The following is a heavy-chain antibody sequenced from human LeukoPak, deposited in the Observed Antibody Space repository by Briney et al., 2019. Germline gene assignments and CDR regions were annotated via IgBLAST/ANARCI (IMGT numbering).Heavy chain of an antibody. J-gene: IGHJ6*03. CDR1: GGSISSGSYY. CDR2: TYYSGST. Sequence: SETLSLTCTVSGGSISSGSYYWNWIRQPAGKGLEWIGRTYYSGSTNYNPSLKSRVTISVDTPKNQFSLKLSSVTAADTAVYYCARDGWREYYDTLTGYYYYYYMDVWGKGTTVTISS. D-gene: IGHD3-9*01. CDR3: ARDGWREYYDTLTGYYYYYYMDV. V-gene: IGHV4-61*02.